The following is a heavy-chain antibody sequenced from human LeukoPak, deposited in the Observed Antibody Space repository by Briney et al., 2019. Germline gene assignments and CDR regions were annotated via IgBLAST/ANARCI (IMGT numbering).Heavy chain of an antibody. J-gene: IGHJ4*02. D-gene: IGHD2-2*01. Sequence: GGSLRLSCAASGFTFSNAWMSWVRQAPGKGLEWVGRIKSKTDGGTTDYAAPVKDRFTISRDDSKNTLYLQMNSLKTEDTAVYYCAKDLGSSTSSYFDYWGQGTLVTVSS. CDR3: AKDLGSSTSSYFDY. CDR1: GFTFSNAW. V-gene: IGHV3-15*01. CDR2: IKSKTDGGTT.